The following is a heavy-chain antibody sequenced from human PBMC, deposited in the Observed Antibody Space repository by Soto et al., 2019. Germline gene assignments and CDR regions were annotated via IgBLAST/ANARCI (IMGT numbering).Heavy chain of an antibody. V-gene: IGHV4-59*01. CDR3: ARSYRRHCSGGSRYSYYYYYMGV. Sequence: SATLSITCNVSCCSISSYYWSWIRQPPGKRLERIAHIYYSGSTNYNPSLTSRVTISVDTSNNQFSLKLISVTAADTAVYYCARSYRRHCSGGSRYSYYYYYMGVWGKGTTVTVA. J-gene: IGHJ6*03. CDR2: IYYSGST. D-gene: IGHD2-15*01. CDR1: CCSISSYY.